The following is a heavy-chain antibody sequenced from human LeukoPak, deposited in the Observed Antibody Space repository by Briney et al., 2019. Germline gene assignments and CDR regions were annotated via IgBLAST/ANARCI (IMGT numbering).Heavy chain of an antibody. CDR3: AREGYVWGSYRFKDAFDI. D-gene: IGHD3-16*02. Sequence: GGSLRLSCAASGFTFSSYGMHWVRQAPGKWLEWVAFIRYDGTNKYYADSVKGRFTISRDNAKNSLYLQMNSLRAEDTAVYYCAREGYVWGSYRFKDAFDIWGQGTMVTVSS. CDR2: IRYDGTNK. CDR1: GFTFSSYG. J-gene: IGHJ3*02. V-gene: IGHV3-30*02.